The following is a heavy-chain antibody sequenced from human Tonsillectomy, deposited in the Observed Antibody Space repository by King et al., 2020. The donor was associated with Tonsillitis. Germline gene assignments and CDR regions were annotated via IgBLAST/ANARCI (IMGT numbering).Heavy chain of an antibody. CDR2: INSDGSST. CDR3: ARGSYYYDSSGYSEGIDY. CDR1: GFTFSSYW. D-gene: IGHD3-22*01. Sequence: VQLVESGGGLAQPGGSLRLSCAASGFTFSSYWMHWVRQVPGKGLVWVSRINSDGSSTSYADSVKGRITISRDNAKNTLYLQMNRLRAEDTAVYYCARGSYYYDSSGYSEGIDYWGQGTLVTVSS. J-gene: IGHJ4*02. V-gene: IGHV3-74*01.